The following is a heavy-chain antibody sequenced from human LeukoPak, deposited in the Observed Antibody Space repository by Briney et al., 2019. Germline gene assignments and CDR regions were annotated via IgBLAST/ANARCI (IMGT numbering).Heavy chain of an antibody. CDR2: VHKTGSI. J-gene: IGHJ4*02. CDR3: TKYGGSPANYFDS. Sequence: PSETLSLTCTVSGDSISAYYWSWVRQPPGKGLEWIAFVHKTGSINYNPSLKSRATISMDTSNSQFSLHVNSVTAADTAVYYCTKYGGSPANYFDSWGPGTLVTVS. D-gene: IGHD1-26*01. V-gene: IGHV4-59*08. CDR1: GDSISAYY.